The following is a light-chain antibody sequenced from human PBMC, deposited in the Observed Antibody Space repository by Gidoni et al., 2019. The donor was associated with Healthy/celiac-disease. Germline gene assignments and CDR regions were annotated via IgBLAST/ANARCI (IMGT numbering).Light chain of an antibody. CDR1: QSSSSY. CDR2: AAS. Sequence: DIQMTQYPSSLSASVGDRVTITCRASQSSSSYLNWYQQKPGKAPKLLIYAASSLQSGVPSRFSGSGSGTDFTLTISSLQPEDFATYYCQQSYSTPITFGQGTRLEIK. V-gene: IGKV1-39*01. CDR3: QQSYSTPIT. J-gene: IGKJ5*01.